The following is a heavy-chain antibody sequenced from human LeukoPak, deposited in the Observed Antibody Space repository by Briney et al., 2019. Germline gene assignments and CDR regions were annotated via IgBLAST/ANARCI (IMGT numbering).Heavy chain of an antibody. J-gene: IGHJ4*02. CDR1: GGSISSSSYY. CDR3: ARHRNYYDSSGYYLDY. Sequence: SETLSLTCTVSGGSISSSSYYWGWIRQPPGKGLEWIVSIYYSGSTYYNPSLKSRVTISVDTSKNQFSLKLSSVTAADTAVYYCARHRNYYDSSGYYLDYWGQGTLVTVSS. V-gene: IGHV4-39*01. CDR2: IYYSGST. D-gene: IGHD3-22*01.